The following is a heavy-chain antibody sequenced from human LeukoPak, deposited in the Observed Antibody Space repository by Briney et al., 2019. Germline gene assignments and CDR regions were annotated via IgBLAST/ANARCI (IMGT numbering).Heavy chain of an antibody. J-gene: IGHJ4*02. CDR3: ARQSLPEYQLLYFDY. CDR2: IYYSGST. V-gene: IGHV4-39*01. D-gene: IGHD2-2*01. Sequence: SETLSLTCTVSGGSISSSSYYWGWIRQPPGKGLEWIGSIYYSGSTYYNPSLKSRVTISVDTSKNQFSLKLSSVTAADTAVYYCARQSLPEYQLLYFDYWGQGTLVTVSS. CDR1: GGSISSSSYY.